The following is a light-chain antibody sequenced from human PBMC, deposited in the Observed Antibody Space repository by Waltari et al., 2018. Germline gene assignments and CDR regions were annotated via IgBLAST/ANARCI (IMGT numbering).Light chain of an antibody. CDR1: SSDVGGYDC. V-gene: IGLV2-14*01. Sequence: QSALTQPASVSGSPGQSITISCTGTSSDVGGYDCVFWYQHHPGKAPKLIIFEVSNRPSGVSHRFSGSKSVNTASLTISGLQAEDEADYYCSSYISSSTLEVFGGGTKLTVL. CDR3: SSYISSSTLEV. CDR2: EVS. J-gene: IGLJ2*01.